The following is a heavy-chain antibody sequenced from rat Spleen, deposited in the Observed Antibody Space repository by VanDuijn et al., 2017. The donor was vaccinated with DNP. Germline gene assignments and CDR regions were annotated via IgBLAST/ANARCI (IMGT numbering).Heavy chain of an antibody. J-gene: IGHJ2*01. CDR1: GYSITSNY. D-gene: IGHD1-6*01. V-gene: IGHV3-1*01. CDR2: IGYRGIT. CDR3: ARYSLIKRMWDY. Sequence: EVQLQESGPGLVKPSQSLSLTCSVTGYSITSNYWGWIRKFPGNKMEWIGHIGYRGITTYNPSLKRRISITRDTSKNQFFLQLNSVITEDTATYYCARYSLIKRMWDYWGQGVTVTVSS.